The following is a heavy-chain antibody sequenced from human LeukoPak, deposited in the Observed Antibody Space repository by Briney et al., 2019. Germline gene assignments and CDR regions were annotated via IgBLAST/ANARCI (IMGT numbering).Heavy chain of an antibody. CDR3: ARTSGVSAAGSPYYFDY. Sequence: VASVKVSCKASGYTFHNYGISWVRQAPGQGLEWMGWISPHSGNTDYTERLQGRVTMTTDTSTTTAFMELRSLRSDDTAVYYCARTSGVSAAGSPYYFDYWGQGTLVTVSS. J-gene: IGHJ4*02. CDR2: ISPHSGNT. D-gene: IGHD6-13*01. V-gene: IGHV1-18*01. CDR1: GYTFHNYG.